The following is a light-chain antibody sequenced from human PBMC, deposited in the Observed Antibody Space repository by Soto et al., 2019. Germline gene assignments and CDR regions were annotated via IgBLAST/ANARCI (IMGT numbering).Light chain of an antibody. CDR3: QQLLSYPIT. Sequence: EIQLTQSPSFLSASVGDRVTITCRASQGISSYLACYQQKPGKAPKLLIYAASTLQSGVPLRFSGSGSGTSFTLTISSLQPEDFATYYCQQLLSYPITFCQGTRLEIK. J-gene: IGKJ5*01. CDR1: QGISSY. V-gene: IGKV1-9*01. CDR2: AAS.